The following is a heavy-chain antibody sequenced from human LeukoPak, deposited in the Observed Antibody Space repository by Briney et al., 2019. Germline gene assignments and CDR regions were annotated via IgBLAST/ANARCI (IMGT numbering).Heavy chain of an antibody. CDR3: AKSRSSSSSHFDY. Sequence: GGSLRLSCAASGFTFSSYAMSWVRQAPGNGLEWVSTISGSGKTTYYADSVKGRFTISRDNSKNTLYLQRNSLSAEDTAVYYCAKSRSSSSSHFDYWGQGTLVTVSS. CDR1: GFTFSSYA. D-gene: IGHD2-2*01. J-gene: IGHJ4*02. CDR2: ISGSGKTT. V-gene: IGHV3-23*01.